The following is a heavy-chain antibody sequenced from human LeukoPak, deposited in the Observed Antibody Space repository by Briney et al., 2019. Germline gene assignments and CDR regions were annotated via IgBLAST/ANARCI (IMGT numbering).Heavy chain of an antibody. CDR1: GGSFSGYC. Sequence: PSETLSLTCAVYGGSFSGYCWTWIRQPPGKGLEWIGRIYNSGSTTYNPSLKSRVTISVDTSKNQFSLKLSSVTAADTAVYYCARTLVVITLPEYFQHWGQGTLVTVSS. J-gene: IGHJ1*01. V-gene: IGHV4-59*10. CDR2: IYNSGST. CDR3: ARTLVVITLPEYFQH. D-gene: IGHD3-22*01.